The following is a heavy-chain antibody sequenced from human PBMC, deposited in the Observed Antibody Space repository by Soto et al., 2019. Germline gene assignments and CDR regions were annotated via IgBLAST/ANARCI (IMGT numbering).Heavy chain of an antibody. J-gene: IGHJ4*02. Sequence: QVQLQESGPGLVKPSGTLSLTCAVSGGSISSSNWWSWVRQPPGKGLEWIGEIYHSGSTNYNPSLKSRVTISVDKSKNQFSLKRSSVTAADTAVYYCARRRAVWFGELLPWGYYFDYWGQGTLVTVSS. CDR2: IYHSGST. V-gene: IGHV4-4*02. CDR3: ARRRAVWFGELLPWGYYFDY. D-gene: IGHD3-10*01. CDR1: GGSISSSNW.